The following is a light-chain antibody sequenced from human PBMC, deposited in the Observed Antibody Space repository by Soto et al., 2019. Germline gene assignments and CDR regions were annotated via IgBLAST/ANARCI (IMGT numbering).Light chain of an antibody. CDR1: QSVSSSY. V-gene: IGKV3-20*01. CDR2: AAS. J-gene: IGKJ1*01. Sequence: EIVLTQSPGTLSLSPGERGTLSCRASQSVSSSYLAWYQQKPGQAPRLLIYAASHRATGIPDRFSGSGSGTDFSLTISRLEPEDFAVYYCHQYATPPWTFGQGTKVEIK. CDR3: HQYATPPWT.